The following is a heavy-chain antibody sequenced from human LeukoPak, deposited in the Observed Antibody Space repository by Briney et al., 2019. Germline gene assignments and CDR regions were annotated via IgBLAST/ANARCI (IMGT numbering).Heavy chain of an antibody. J-gene: IGHJ6*03. D-gene: IGHD1/OR15-1a*01. CDR2: IYPGDSDT. CDR3: ARRIETRVLGQFYYYYMDV. Sequence: GESLKISCKGSGYSFSSYWIAWVRQMPGKGLEWVGIIYPGDSDTRYSPSFQGQVTISADKSISTAYLQWSSLKASDTAMYYCARRIETRVLGQFYYYYMDVWGKGTTVSVSS. V-gene: IGHV5-51*01. CDR1: GYSFSSYW.